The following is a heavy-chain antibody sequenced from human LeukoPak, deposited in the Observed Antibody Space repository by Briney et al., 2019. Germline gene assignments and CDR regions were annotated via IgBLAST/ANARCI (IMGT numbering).Heavy chain of an antibody. J-gene: IGHJ4*02. Sequence: PGRSLRLSCAASGFTFSSYAMHWVRQAPGKGLEWVAVISYDGSNKYYADSVKGRFTISRDNSKNTLYLQMNSLRAEDTAVYYCASMYSSSWFDYWGQGTLVTVSS. CDR2: ISYDGSNK. CDR3: ASMYSSSWFDY. V-gene: IGHV3-30-3*01. D-gene: IGHD6-13*01. CDR1: GFTFSSYA.